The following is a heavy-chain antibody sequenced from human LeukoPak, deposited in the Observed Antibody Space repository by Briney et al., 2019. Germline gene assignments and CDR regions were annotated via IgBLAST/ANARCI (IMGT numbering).Heavy chain of an antibody. D-gene: IGHD1-20*01. V-gene: IGHV4-59*01. J-gene: IGHJ6*03. CDR3: ARDLGITGTDYYYYMGV. CDR1: GGSISSYY. Sequence: SETLSLTCTVSGGSISSYYWSWIRQPPGKGLEWIGYIYYSGSTNYNPSLKSRVTISVDTSKNQFSLKLSSVTAADTAVYYCARDLGITGTDYYYYMGVWGKGTTVTVSS. CDR2: IYYSGST.